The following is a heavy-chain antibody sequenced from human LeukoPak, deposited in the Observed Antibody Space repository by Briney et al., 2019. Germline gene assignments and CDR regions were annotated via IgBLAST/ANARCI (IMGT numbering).Heavy chain of an antibody. CDR2: IRYDGSNK. CDR1: GFTFSSYG. J-gene: IGHJ5*02. V-gene: IGHV3-30*02. D-gene: IGHD3-3*01. CDR3: AKARVFGVVPGTFDP. Sequence: GGSLRLSCAPSGFTFSSYGMHWVRQAPGKGLEWVAFIRYDGSNKYYADTVKGRFTITRDNSKNTLYLQMNSLRAEDTAVYYCAKARVFGVVPGTFDPWGQGTLVTVSS.